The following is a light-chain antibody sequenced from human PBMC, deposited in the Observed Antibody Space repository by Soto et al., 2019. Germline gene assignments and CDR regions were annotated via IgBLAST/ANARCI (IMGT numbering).Light chain of an antibody. J-gene: IGKJ4*01. CDR2: GAS. CDR1: QSVSSSY. Sequence: ETVLTQSPGTLSLSPGERATLSCRASQSVSSSYLAWYQQKPGQAPRLLIYGASSRATGIPDRFSGSGSGTDFPLTISRLEPEDSAVYYCQQYDSSPLTFGGGTKVEIK. V-gene: IGKV3-20*01. CDR3: QQYDSSPLT.